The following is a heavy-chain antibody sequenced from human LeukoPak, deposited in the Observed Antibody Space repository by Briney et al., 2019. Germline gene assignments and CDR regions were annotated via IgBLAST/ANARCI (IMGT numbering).Heavy chain of an antibody. D-gene: IGHD3-10*01. V-gene: IGHV4-59*01. Sequence: SETLSLTCTVSGGSISSYYWSWIRQPPGKGLEWIGYIYYSGSTNYNPSLKSRVTISADTSKNQFSLKLSSVTAADTAVYYCARVVYGSGSYHIDYWGQGTLVTVSS. CDR3: ARVVYGSGSYHIDY. CDR1: GGSISSYY. J-gene: IGHJ4*02. CDR2: IYYSGST.